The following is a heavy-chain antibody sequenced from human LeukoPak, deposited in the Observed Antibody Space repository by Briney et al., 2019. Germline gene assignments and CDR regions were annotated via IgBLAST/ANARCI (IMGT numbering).Heavy chain of an antibody. V-gene: IGHV3-7*01. CDR2: IKQDGSEK. D-gene: IGHD3-3*01. J-gene: IGHJ6*03. Sequence: GSLRLSCAASGFTFSSYWMSWVRQAPGKGLEWVANIKQDGSEKYYVDSVRGRFTISRDNAKNSVSLQMDGLRAEDTAVYHCVRESDVWSGPGIGRPLDVWGKGTTVTVSS. CDR3: VRESDVWSGPGIGRPLDV. CDR1: GFTFSSYW.